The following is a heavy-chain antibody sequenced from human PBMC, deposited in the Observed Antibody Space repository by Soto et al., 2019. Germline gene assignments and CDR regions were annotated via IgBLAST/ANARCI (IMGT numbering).Heavy chain of an antibody. J-gene: IGHJ5*02. CDR1: GGSIRCNSYY. CDR2: IFYTGTT. D-gene: IGHD2-2*01. Sequence: PSETLSLTCSVSGGSIRCNSYYWGWIRQPPGKGLEWVGGIFYTGTTYYSPSLKDRVTISVDTSKNSFSLNLTSVTAADTAVYFFARLVVVAPVANAWGQGTLVTVSS. V-gene: IGHV4-39*02. CDR3: ARLVVVAPVANA.